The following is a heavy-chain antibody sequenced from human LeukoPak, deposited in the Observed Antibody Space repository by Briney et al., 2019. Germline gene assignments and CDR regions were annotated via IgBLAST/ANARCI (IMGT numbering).Heavy chain of an antibody. Sequence: ETLSLTCAVYGGSFSGYYWSWIRQPPGRGLEWIGEINHSGSTNYNPSLKSRVTISVDTSKNQFSLKLSSVTAADTAVYYCARHVGVAGTEYYDYWGQGTLVTVSS. V-gene: IGHV4-34*01. D-gene: IGHD6-19*01. J-gene: IGHJ4*02. CDR1: GGSFSGYY. CDR3: ARHVGVAGTEYYDY. CDR2: INHSGST.